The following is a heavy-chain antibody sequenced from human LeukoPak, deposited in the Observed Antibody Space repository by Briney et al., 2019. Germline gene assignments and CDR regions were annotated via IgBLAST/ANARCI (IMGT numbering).Heavy chain of an antibody. CDR3: AKDMWRFGELDYDY. D-gene: IGHD3-10*01. CDR1: GFTFDDYA. CDR2: ISGDGGST. V-gene: IGHV3-43*02. J-gene: IGHJ4*02. Sequence: GGSLRLSCAASGFTFDDYAMHWVRQAPGKGLEWVSLISGDGGSTYYADSVKGRFTVSRDNSKNSLYLQMNSLRTEDTALYYCAKDMWRFGELDYDYWGQGTLVTVSS.